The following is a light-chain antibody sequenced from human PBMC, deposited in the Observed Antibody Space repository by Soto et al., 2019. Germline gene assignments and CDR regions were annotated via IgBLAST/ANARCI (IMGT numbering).Light chain of an antibody. Sequence: GARVTITCRASQDIRNALGWYQQKPGKAPKRLIYAAFSLQSGVPSRFSGSGSGTEFTLTISSLQPEDFATYYCLQHNDYPFTFGQGTRLEIK. CDR2: AAF. J-gene: IGKJ5*01. CDR1: QDIRNA. V-gene: IGKV1-17*01. CDR3: LQHNDYPFT.